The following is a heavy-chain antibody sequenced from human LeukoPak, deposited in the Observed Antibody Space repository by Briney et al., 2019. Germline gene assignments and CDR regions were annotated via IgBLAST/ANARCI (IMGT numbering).Heavy chain of an antibody. CDR3: ARRARATVRGDYFDY. Sequence: SETLSLTCTVSGGSISSYYWSWIRQPPGKGLEWIGYIYYTGNTNYNPSLKSRVTISADTSKNQFSLKLNSVTAADTAVYYCARRARATVRGDYFDYWGQGTLVTVSS. CDR2: IYYTGNT. V-gene: IGHV4-59*08. CDR1: GGSISSYY. D-gene: IGHD3-10*01. J-gene: IGHJ4*02.